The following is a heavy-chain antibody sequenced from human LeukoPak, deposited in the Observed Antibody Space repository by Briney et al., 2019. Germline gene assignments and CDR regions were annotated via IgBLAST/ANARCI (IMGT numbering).Heavy chain of an antibody. CDR1: GFTFSSYA. CDR2: ISGSGGST. J-gene: IGHJ4*02. V-gene: IGHV3-23*01. CDR3: AKDQRYSSGWYDIYYFDY. D-gene: IGHD6-19*01. Sequence: PGGSLRLSCAASGFTFSSYAMSWVRQAPGKGLEWVSAISGSGGSTYYADSVKGRFTISRDNSKNTLYLQMNSLRAEDTAVYYCAKDQRYSSGWYDIYYFDYWGQGTRVTVSS.